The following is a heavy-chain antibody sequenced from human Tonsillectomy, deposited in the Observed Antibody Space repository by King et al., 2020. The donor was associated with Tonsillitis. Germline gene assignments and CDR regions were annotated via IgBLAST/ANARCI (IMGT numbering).Heavy chain of an antibody. CDR2: ISGRDTRT. Sequence: VQLVESGGGLVQPGGSLRLSCEASGFTFSTYAMSWVRQAPGKGPEWVSAISGRDTRTFYADSVKGRFTISRDNSKNTVYLQMSSLRAEDTAVYYCAKESPYSGNYRFYYFDFWGQGTLVTVSS. CDR3: AKESPYSGNYRFYYFDF. J-gene: IGHJ4*02. CDR1: GFTFSTYA. V-gene: IGHV3-23*04. D-gene: IGHD1-26*01.